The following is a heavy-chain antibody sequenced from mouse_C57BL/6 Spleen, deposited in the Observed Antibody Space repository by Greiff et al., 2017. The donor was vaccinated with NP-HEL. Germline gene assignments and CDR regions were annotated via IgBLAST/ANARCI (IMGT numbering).Heavy chain of an antibody. CDR2: IDPSDSYT. D-gene: IGHD1-1*01. CDR3: ARDLGTTVVAPFDY. CDR1: GYTFTSYW. V-gene: IGHV1-69*01. Sequence: QVQLKQPGAELVMPGASVKLSCKASGYTFTSYWMHWVKQRPGQGLEWIGEIDPSDSYTNYNQKFKGKSTLTVDKSSSTAYMQLSSLTSEDSAVYYCARDLGTTVVAPFDYWGQGTTLTVSS. J-gene: IGHJ2*01.